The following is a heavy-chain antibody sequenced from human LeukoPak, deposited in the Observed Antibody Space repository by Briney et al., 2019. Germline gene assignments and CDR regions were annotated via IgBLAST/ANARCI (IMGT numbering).Heavy chain of an antibody. CDR1: GFTFSSDA. CDR3: ATNYYDFWSGYKD. Sequence: GGSLRPSCAASGFTFSSDAMSWVRQAPGKGLEWVSAISGSGGSTYYADSVKGRFTISRDNSKNTLYLQMNSLRAEDTAVYYCATNYYDFWSGYKDWGQGTLVTVSS. D-gene: IGHD3-3*01. V-gene: IGHV3-23*01. CDR2: ISGSGGST. J-gene: IGHJ4*02.